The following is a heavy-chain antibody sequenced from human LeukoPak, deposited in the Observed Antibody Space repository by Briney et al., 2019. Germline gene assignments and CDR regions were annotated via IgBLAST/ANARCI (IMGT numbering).Heavy chain of an antibody. CDR2: IYADGNT. J-gene: IGHJ4*02. CDR1: GFLVNTNY. CDR3: ARDSYGDANFDS. Sequence: SGGSLRLSRAASGFLVNTNYITWVRQAAPRELAGVSFIYADGNTYYADYVKGRFTISRDISKNAVYLQMNSLRSEDTAVYYCARDSYGDANFDSWGQGILVTVSS. D-gene: IGHD4-17*01. V-gene: IGHV3-53*01.